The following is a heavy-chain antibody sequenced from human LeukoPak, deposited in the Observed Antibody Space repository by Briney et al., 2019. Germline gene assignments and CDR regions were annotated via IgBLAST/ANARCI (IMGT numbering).Heavy chain of an antibody. J-gene: IGHJ4*02. CDR2: IIPFFGTA. V-gene: IGHV1-69*01. Sequence: SVKVSCTASGGTFSSYAISWVRQAPGQGLEWMGGIIPFFGTATYAQKFQGRVTITADESTSTAYMELSSLRSEDTAVYFCARDSLNASSDYDYVWGSYRFDYWGQGTLVTVSS. D-gene: IGHD3-16*02. CDR3: ARDSLNASSDYDYVWGSYRFDY. CDR1: GGTFSSYA.